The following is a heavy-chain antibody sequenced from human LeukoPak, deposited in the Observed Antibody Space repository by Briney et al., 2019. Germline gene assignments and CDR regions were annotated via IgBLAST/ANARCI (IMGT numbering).Heavy chain of an antibody. CDR2: IYPGDSDT. D-gene: IGHD6-13*01. CDR1: GYSFTSYW. CDR3: ARHVSKSSSWYTVYYYYYMDV. V-gene: IGHV5-51*01. J-gene: IGHJ6*03. Sequence: KPGESLKISCKGSGYSFTSYWIGWVRQMPGKGLEWMGIIYPGDSDTRYSPSFQGQVTISADKSISTAYLQWSSLKASDTAMYYCARHVSKSSSWYTVYYYYYMDVWGKGTTVTVSS.